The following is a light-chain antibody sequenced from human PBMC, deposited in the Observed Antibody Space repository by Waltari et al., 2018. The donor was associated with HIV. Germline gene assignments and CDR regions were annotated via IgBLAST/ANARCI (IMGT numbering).Light chain of an antibody. CDR2: STN. CDR3: VLYMGSGMGV. CDR1: SGSVSTSHY. V-gene: IGLV8-61*01. J-gene: IGLJ3*02. Sequence: QTVVTQEPSISVSPGGTVTLTCGLRSGSVSTSHYPRWYQQTPGQAPRTLMYSTNTRTSGVPNRFSGSILGNKAALTITGAQADDESAYYCVLYMGSGMGVFGGGTKLTVL.